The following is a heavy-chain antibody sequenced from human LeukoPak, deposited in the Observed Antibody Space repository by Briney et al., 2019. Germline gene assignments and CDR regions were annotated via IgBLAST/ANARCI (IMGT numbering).Heavy chain of an antibody. CDR1: GGSLSGYY. V-gene: IGHV4-34*01. J-gene: IGHJ5*02. D-gene: IGHD4-11*01. Sequence: PSETLSLTCAVYGGSLSGYYWSWIRQPPGKGLEWIGEINHSGSTNYNPSLKSRVTISVDTSKNQFSLKLSSVTAADTAVYYCARDKRMTTVIFIPNWFDPWGQGTLVTVSS. CDR2: INHSGST. CDR3: ARDKRMTTVIFIPNWFDP.